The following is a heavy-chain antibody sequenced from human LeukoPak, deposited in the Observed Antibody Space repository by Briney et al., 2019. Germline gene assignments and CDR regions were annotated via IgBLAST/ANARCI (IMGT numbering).Heavy chain of an antibody. V-gene: IGHV1-2*02. D-gene: IGHD3-22*01. Sequence: ASVKVSCKASGYTFTGYYMHWVRQAPGQGLEWMGCINPNRGGTNYAQKFQGRVTMTRDTSISTAYMELSRLRSDDRAVYYCARAPYYYDSSGPEGNDAFDIWGQGTMVTVSS. CDR3: ARAPYYYDSSGPEGNDAFDI. CDR2: INPNRGGT. CDR1: GYTFTGYY. J-gene: IGHJ3*02.